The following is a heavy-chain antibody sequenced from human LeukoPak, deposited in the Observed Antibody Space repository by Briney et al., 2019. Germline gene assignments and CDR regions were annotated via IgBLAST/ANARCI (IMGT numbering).Heavy chain of an antibody. D-gene: IGHD5-18*01. CDR3: ARIYSYGAQSDY. Sequence: SGPALVKPTQTLTLTFTFSGFSLSTSGMCVSWIRQPPGKALEWLARIDWDDDKYYSTSLKTRLTISKDTSKNQVVLTMTNMDPVDTATYYCARIYSYGAQSDYWGQGTLVTVSS. J-gene: IGHJ4*02. V-gene: IGHV2-70*11. CDR1: GFSLSTSGMC. CDR2: IDWDDDK.